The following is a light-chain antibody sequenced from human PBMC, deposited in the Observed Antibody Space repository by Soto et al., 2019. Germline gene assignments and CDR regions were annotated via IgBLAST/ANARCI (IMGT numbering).Light chain of an antibody. CDR2: SAF. V-gene: IGKV1-39*01. CDR3: QQGSTTPIT. J-gene: IGKJ5*01. CDR1: QNIGSF. Sequence: DIQMTQSPSSLSASIGDRVTIXXRASQNIGSFLNWYQQKPGEAPRLXVYSAFRIQSGVPSRFNASGAGTDFTLSTSSLQPEDFSTYYCQQGSTTPITFGLGTRLEIK.